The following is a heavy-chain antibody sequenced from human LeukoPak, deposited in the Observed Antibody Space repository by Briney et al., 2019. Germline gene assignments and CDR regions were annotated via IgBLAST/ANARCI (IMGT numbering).Heavy chain of an antibody. D-gene: IGHD3-10*01. CDR3: TTLTMTRGAHADY. J-gene: IGHJ4*02. CDR2: ILSKTDGGTT. V-gene: IGHV3-15*01. Sequence: PGGSLRLSCAASGFTFSNAWMSWVRQAPGKGLEWVGRILSKTDGGTTDYAAPVKGRFTISRDDSKTTLYLQMNNLKTEDTAVYYCTTLTMTRGAHADYWGQGTLVTVSS. CDR1: GFTFSNAW.